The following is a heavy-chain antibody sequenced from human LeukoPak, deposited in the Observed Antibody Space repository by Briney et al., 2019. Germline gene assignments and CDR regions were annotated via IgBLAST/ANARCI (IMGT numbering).Heavy chain of an antibody. Sequence: GASVKVSCKASGYTFTNYGIKYGITWVRQAPGQGLEWVGWISTYNGDINYAQKFQGRVTMTTDTSTDTAYMELRSLRSDDTAIYYCARVILCGTYFTSPFDYWGQGTLVTVSS. V-gene: IGHV1-18*01. J-gene: IGHJ4*02. CDR1: GYTFTNYG. CDR2: ISTYNGDI. CDR3: ARVILCGTYFTSPFDY. D-gene: IGHD1-26*01.